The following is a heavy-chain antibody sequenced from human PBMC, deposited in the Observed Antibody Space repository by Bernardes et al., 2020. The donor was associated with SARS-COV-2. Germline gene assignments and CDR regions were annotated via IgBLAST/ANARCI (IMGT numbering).Heavy chain of an antibody. J-gene: IGHJ6*02. V-gene: IGHV3-23*01. CDR1: GFTFSSYA. CDR3: SRYISGSYQYYYYGMDV. CDR2: FSGSGGDT. D-gene: IGHD3-10*01. Sequence: GALRLSCAASGFTFSSYAMSWVRQAPGKGLEWVSGFSGSGGDTYYADSVKGRFTISRDNSKNTLFLQMNRLRGEDTALYYCSRYISGSYQYYYYGMDVWGQGTTVTVCS.